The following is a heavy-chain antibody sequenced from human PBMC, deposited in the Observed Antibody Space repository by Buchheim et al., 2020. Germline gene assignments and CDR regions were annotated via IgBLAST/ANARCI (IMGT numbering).Heavy chain of an antibody. J-gene: IGHJ4*02. D-gene: IGHD1-26*01. V-gene: IGHV3-30*18. CDR1: GFTFSSYG. Sequence: QVQLVESGGGVVQPGRSLRLSCAASGFTFSSYGMHWVRQAPGKGLEWVAVISYDGSNTYYADSVKGRFTISRDNSKNTLYLQMNRLGAEDTAVYYCAKEKWELLIDYWGQGTL. CDR3: AKEKWELLIDY. CDR2: ISYDGSNT.